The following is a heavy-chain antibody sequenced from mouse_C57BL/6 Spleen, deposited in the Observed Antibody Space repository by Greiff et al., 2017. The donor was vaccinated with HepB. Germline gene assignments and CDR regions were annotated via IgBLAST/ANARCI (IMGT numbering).Heavy chain of an antibody. CDR2: ISDGGSYT. V-gene: IGHV5-4*01. D-gene: IGHD1-1*01. J-gene: IGHJ3*01. CDR1: GFTFSSYA. CDR3: AILRPFAY. Sequence: DVHLVESGGGLVKPGGSLKLSCAASGFTFSSYAMSWVRQTPEKRLEWVATISDGGSYTYYPDNVKGRFTISRDNAKNNLYLQMSHLKSEDTAMYYCAILRPFAYWGQGTLVTVSA.